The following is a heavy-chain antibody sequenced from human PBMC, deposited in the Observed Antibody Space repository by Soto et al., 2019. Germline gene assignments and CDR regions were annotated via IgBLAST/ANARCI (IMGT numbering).Heavy chain of an antibody. CDR2: IYYSGRT. D-gene: IGHD4-17*01. V-gene: IGHV4-39*01. J-gene: IGHJ4*02. CDR1: CDSILIADYF. Sequence: SETLSLTCTFSCDSILIADYFWGWIRQPPGKGLDWIGSIYYSGRTYYNLSLKSRVTISIDTSRSQFSLTLNSVTAADTAVYYCARWSPNSSYGGWVGYWGQGTLVTVSS. CDR3: ARWSPNSSYGGWVGY.